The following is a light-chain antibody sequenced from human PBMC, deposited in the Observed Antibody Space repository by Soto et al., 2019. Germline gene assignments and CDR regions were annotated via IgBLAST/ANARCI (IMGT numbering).Light chain of an antibody. Sequence: DIQMTQSPSTLSASVGDRVTITCRASQSIDTWLAWHQQKPGQVPKLLISKASSLESGVPSRFSGSGSGTEFTFTISSLQPDDSATYYCQQYNSYRAFGQGTKVDIK. CDR1: QSIDTW. CDR3: QQYNSYRA. CDR2: KAS. V-gene: IGKV1-5*03. J-gene: IGKJ1*01.